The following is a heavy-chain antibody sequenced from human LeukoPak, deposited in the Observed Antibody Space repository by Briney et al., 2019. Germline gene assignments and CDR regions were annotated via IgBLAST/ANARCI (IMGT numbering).Heavy chain of an antibody. V-gene: IGHV3-21*01. D-gene: IGHD6-13*01. CDR3: ARGSIAAADYNWFDP. J-gene: IGHJ5*02. Sequence: GGSLRLSCAASGFTFSSYWMHWVRQAPGKGLEWVSSISSSSSYIYYADSVKGRFTISRDNAKNSLYLQMNSLRAEDTAVYYCARGSIAAADYNWFDPWGQGTLVTVSS. CDR1: GFTFSSYW. CDR2: ISSSSSYI.